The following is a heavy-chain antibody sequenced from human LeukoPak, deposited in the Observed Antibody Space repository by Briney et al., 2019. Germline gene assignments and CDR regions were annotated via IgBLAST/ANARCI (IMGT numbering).Heavy chain of an antibody. CDR1: GGTFSSYA. CDR3: ARGEEVYSGYDYGGFFDY. D-gene: IGHD5-12*01. V-gene: IGHV1-69*13. CDR2: IIPIFGTA. J-gene: IGHJ4*02. Sequence: ASVKVSCKASGGTFSSYAISWVRQAPGQGLEWMGGIIPIFGTANYAQKFQGRVTITADESTSTAYMELSSLRSEDTAVYYCARGEEVYSGYDYGGFFDYWGQGTLVTVSS.